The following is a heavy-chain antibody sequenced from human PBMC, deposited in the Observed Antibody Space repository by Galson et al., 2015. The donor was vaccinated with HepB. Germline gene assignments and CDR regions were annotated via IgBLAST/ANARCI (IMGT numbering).Heavy chain of an antibody. Sequence: SLRLSCAASGFTFSTYDMHWVRQATGKGLEWVSVIGTVGDAYCSGSVKGRFTISRENAKNSLYLQMNSLRAGDTAVYYCARGGDTSGVRDSFDIWGQGTMVTVSS. J-gene: IGHJ3*02. CDR3: ARGGDTSGVRDSFDI. D-gene: IGHD6-19*01. CDR2: IGTVGDA. CDR1: GFTFSTYD. V-gene: IGHV3-13*01.